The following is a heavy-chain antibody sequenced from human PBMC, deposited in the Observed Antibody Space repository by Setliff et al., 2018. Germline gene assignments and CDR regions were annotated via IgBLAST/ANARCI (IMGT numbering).Heavy chain of an antibody. V-gene: IGHV3-21*01. CDR2: FSSRNDYI. CDR3: ARSPGWIPWFDS. Sequence: GGSLRLSCEASGFSFSNYAMNWVRQAPGKGLEWVASFSSRNDYIYHADSVKGRLTISRDNAKTSLYLQMDSLRAEDTAVYFCARSPGWIPWFDSWGQGTLVTVSS. CDR1: GFSFSNYA. D-gene: IGHD5-18*01. J-gene: IGHJ5*01.